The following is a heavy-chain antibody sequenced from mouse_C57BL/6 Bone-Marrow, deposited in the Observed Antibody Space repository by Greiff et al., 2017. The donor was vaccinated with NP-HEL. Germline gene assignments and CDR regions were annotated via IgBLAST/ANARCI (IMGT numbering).Heavy chain of an antibody. V-gene: IGHV1-72*01. CDR1: GYTFTSYW. D-gene: IGHD3-3*01. J-gene: IGHJ3*01. Sequence: QVQLQQPGAELVKPGASVKLSCKASGYTFTSYWMHWVKQRPGRGLEWIGRIGPNSGGTKYNEKFKSKATLTVDKPSSTAYMQLSSLTSEDSAVYYCARGDQEGAWFAYWGQGTLVTVSA. CDR3: ARGDQEGAWFAY. CDR2: IGPNSGGT.